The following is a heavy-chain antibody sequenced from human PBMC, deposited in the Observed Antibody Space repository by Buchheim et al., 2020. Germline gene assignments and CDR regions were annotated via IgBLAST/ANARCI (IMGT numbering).Heavy chain of an antibody. D-gene: IGHD3-9*01. CDR3: ARDRGLYDILSAFDY. CDR2: IWYDGSNK. V-gene: IGHV3-33*01. Sequence: QVQLVESGGGVVQPGRSLRLSCAASGFTFSSYGMHWVRQAPGKGLEWVAVIWYDGSNKYYADSVKGRFTISRDNSKNTRYLQMNSLRAEDTAVYYCARDRGLYDILSAFDYWGQGTL. CDR1: GFTFSSYG. J-gene: IGHJ4*02.